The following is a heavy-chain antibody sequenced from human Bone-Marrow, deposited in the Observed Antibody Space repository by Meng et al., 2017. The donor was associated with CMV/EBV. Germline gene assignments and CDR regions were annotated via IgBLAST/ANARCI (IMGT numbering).Heavy chain of an antibody. Sequence: GGSLRLSCAASGFTFDDYTMHWVRQAPGKGLEWVSLISWDGGSTYYADSVKGRFTISRDNSKNSLYLQMNSLRTEDTALYYCAKGSGGGWSGYYTGFDYWGQATLVTVSS. D-gene: IGHD3-3*01. CDR1: GFTFDDYT. CDR3: AKGSGGGWSGYYTGFDY. CDR2: ISWDGGST. J-gene: IGHJ4*02. V-gene: IGHV3-43*01.